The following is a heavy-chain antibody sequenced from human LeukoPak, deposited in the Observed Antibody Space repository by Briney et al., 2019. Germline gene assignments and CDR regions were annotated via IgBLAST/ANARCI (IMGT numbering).Heavy chain of an antibody. V-gene: IGHV3-21*01. J-gene: IGHJ4*02. D-gene: IGHD3-16*01. CDR3: AKDTPLCYFDY. Sequence: GGSLRLSCAASGFTFSSYSMNWVRQAPGKGLEWVSSISSSSSYIHYADSVKGRFTISRDNAKNSLYLQMNSLRAEDTAVYYCAKDTPLCYFDYWGQGTLVTVSS. CDR2: ISSSSSYI. CDR1: GFTFSSYS.